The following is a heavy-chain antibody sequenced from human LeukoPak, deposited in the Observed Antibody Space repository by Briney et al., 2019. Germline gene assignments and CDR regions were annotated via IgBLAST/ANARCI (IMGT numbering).Heavy chain of an antibody. CDR2: IYYSGST. CDR3: ARDRVMATIGDAFDI. D-gene: IGHD5-24*01. V-gene: IGHV4-31*03. CDR1: GASITSGEFY. J-gene: IGHJ3*02. Sequence: SQTLSLTCTVSGASITSGEFYCSWIRQHPGKGLEWIGYIYYSGSTYYNPSLKSRVTISVDTSKNQFSLKLSSVTAADTAVYYCARDRVMATIGDAFDIWGQGTMVTVSS.